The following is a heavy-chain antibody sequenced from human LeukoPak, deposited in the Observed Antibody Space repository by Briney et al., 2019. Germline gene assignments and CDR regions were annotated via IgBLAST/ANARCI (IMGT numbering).Heavy chain of an antibody. CDR3: ARESTVGPIQTDALDI. J-gene: IGHJ3*02. CDR1: GFTFSTYW. CDR2: INNEETAA. D-gene: IGHD1-26*01. Sequence: GGSLRLSCAASGFTFSTYWMHWVRQAPGKRLVWVSRINNEETAANYADSVQGRFTISRDNANNMLCLQMDSLRAEDTAVYYCARESTVGPIQTDALDIWGQGTMVTVSS. V-gene: IGHV3-74*01.